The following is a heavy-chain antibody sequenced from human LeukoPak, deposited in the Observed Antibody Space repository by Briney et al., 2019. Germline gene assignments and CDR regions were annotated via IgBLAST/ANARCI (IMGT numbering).Heavy chain of an antibody. CDR2: TNHSGST. CDR3: ARGLLAAAVDY. V-gene: IGHV4-34*01. J-gene: IGHJ4*02. D-gene: IGHD6-13*01. Sequence: SETLSLTCAVHGGSFSGYYWSWIRQPPGKGLEWIGETNHSGSTNYNPSLKSRVTISVDTSKNQFSLKLSSVTAADTAVYYCARGLLAAAVDYWGQGTLVTVSS. CDR1: GGSFSGYY.